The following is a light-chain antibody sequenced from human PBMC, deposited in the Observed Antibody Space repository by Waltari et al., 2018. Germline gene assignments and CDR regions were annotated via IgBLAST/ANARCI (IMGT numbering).Light chain of an antibody. CDR3: QQYNIRPPDT. Sequence: EIVMTQSQATLSVSPGDRATLSCRASQSGNSNLRWYQQKHGQAPRLLIYGASTRVTGIPARFSCSGSGTEFTLTISSLQSEDSAVYFCQQYNIRPPDTFGQGTKLEIK. J-gene: IGKJ2*01. CDR1: QSGNSN. V-gene: IGKV3-15*01. CDR2: GAS.